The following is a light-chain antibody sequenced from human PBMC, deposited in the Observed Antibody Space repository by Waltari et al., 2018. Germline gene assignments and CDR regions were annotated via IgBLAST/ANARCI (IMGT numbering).Light chain of an antibody. V-gene: IGKV1-17*01. J-gene: IGKJ1*01. CDR2: AAS. CDR1: QGVRKD. Sequence: DIQMSKSPSSLSASVGDRCTITCRASQGVRKDVGWSQQKPGQATKRLLYAASSLQSGVPSRFSGSGSGTEFTRTISSLQPEDFATYYWLRQNSYAWTFGQGTKVEIK. CDR3: LRQNSYAWT.